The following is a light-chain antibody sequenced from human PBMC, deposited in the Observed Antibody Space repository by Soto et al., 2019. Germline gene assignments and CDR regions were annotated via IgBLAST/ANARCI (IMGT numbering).Light chain of an antibody. CDR2: GAS. V-gene: IGKV3-20*01. CDR3: QQYGSSPPVT. J-gene: IGKJ2*01. CDR1: QSVSSSY. Sequence: EIVLTQSPGTLSLSPGERATLSCRASQSVSSSYLAWYQQKPGQAPRLLIHGASSRATGISDRFSGSGSGTDFTLTISRLEPEDFAVYYCQQYGSSPPVTFGQGTKLEIK.